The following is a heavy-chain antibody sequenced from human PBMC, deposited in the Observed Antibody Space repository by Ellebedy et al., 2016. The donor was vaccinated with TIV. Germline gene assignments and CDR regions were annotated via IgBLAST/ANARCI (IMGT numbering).Heavy chain of an antibody. J-gene: IGHJ6*02. D-gene: IGHD3-3*01. CDR1: GFTFSSYA. Sequence: GGSLRLSCAASGFTFSSYAMHWVRQAPGKGLEWVAVISYDGSNKYYADSVKGRFTISRDNSKNTLYLQMNSLRAEDTAVCYCARDDYDFWSASSYYYYYGMDVWGQGTTVTVTS. CDR3: ARDDYDFWSASSYYYYYGMDV. V-gene: IGHV3-30-3*01. CDR2: ISYDGSNK.